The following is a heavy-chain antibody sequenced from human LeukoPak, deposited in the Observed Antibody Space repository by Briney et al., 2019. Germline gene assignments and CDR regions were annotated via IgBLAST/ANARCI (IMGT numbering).Heavy chain of an antibody. Sequence: ASVKVSCKASGGTFSSYAISWVRQAPGQGLEWMGGIIPILGTANYAQKFQGRVTITADESTSTAYMELSSLRSEDTAVYYCASRSGSYYLYYFDYWGQGTLVTVSS. J-gene: IGHJ4*02. CDR1: GGTFSSYA. CDR2: IIPILGTA. V-gene: IGHV1-69*01. D-gene: IGHD3-10*01. CDR3: ASRSGSYYLYYFDY.